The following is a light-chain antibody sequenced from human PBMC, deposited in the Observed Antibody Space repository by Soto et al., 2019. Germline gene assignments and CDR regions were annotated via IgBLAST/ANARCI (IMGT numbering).Light chain of an antibody. Sequence: EIVLTQSPGTLSLSPGERATLSCRASQSVSSSFLAWYQQIPGQAPRLLIYGASSRATGIPDRFSGSGSGTDFPLTISRLEPEDFAVYYCQQYDSSPRTFGPGTKVDIK. CDR1: QSVSSSF. J-gene: IGKJ3*01. CDR3: QQYDSSPRT. CDR2: GAS. V-gene: IGKV3-20*01.